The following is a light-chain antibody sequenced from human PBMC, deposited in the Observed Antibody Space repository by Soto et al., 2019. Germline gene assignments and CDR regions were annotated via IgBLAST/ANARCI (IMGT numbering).Light chain of an antibody. CDR1: SSDVGAYNY. CDR2: DVS. V-gene: IGLV2-11*01. Sequence: QSALTQPRSVSGSPGQSVTISCTGTSSDVGAYNYVSWYQQHPAKAPNLMIYDVSKRPSGVPDRFSGSKSGNTASLTISGLQAEDEGDYYWCSYTNSAYVFGTGTKVTVL. CDR3: CSYTNSAYV. J-gene: IGLJ1*01.